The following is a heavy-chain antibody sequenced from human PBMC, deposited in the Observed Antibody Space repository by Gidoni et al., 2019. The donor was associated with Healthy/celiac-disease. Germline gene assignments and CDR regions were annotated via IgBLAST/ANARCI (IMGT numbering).Heavy chain of an antibody. D-gene: IGHD1-26*01. CDR2: ISGSGGST. V-gene: IGHV3-23*01. Sequence: EVQLLESGGGLVQPGGSLRLSCAASGFTFSSYAMSWVRQAPGKGLEWVSAISGSGGSTYDADSVKGRFTISRDNSKNTLYLQMNSLRAEDTAVYYCASNSGSYYVFLFDYWGQGTLVTVSS. J-gene: IGHJ4*02. CDR1: GFTFSSYA. CDR3: ASNSGSYYVFLFDY.